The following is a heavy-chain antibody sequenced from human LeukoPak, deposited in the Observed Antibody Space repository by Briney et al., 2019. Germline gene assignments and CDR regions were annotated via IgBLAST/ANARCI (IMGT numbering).Heavy chain of an antibody. CDR1: GFTFSSYS. CDR2: ISSSSSTR. CDR3: ARDKARRATGGMDV. V-gene: IGHV3-48*01. Sequence: PGGSLRLSCAAAGFTFSSYSMNWVRQAPGKGLEWVSYISSSSSTRYYADSVKGRFTISRDNSKNTLYLQMNSLRAEDTAVYYCARDKARRATGGMDVWGQGTTVTVSS. D-gene: IGHD5-12*01. J-gene: IGHJ6*02.